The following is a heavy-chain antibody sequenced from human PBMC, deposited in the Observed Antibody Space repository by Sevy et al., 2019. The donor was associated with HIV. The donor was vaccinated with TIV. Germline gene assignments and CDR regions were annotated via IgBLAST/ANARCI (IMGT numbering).Heavy chain of an antibody. CDR2: INPNSGGT. Sequence: ASVKVSCKASGYTFTGYYMHWVRQAPGQGLEWMGWINPNSGGTNYAQKFQGRVTMTRDTSISTAYMELSRLRSDDTAVYYCATAVSSGWYTTGGDYYYGMDVWGQGTTVTVSS. D-gene: IGHD6-19*01. V-gene: IGHV1-2*02. J-gene: IGHJ6*02. CDR3: ATAVSSGWYTTGGDYYYGMDV. CDR1: GYTFTGYY.